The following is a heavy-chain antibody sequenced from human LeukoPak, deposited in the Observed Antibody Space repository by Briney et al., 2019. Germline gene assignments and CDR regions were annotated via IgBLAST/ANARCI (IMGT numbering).Heavy chain of an antibody. CDR3: ARESLSGYDSFDH. J-gene: IGHJ4*02. D-gene: IGHD5-12*01. CDR1: GFTFSSYA. Sequence: GGSLRLSCAASGFTFSSYAMNWVRQAPGKGLEWVSYISSSGSTIYYADSVKGRFTISRDNAKNSLYLQMNSLRAEDTAVYYCARESLSGYDSFDHWGQGTLVTVSS. V-gene: IGHV3-48*03. CDR2: ISSSGSTI.